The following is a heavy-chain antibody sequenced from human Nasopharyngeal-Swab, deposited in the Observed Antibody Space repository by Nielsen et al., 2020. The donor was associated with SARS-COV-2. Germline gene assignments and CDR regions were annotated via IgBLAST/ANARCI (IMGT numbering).Heavy chain of an antibody. CDR2: IYPGDSDT. D-gene: IGHD3-22*01. Sequence: VRQTPGEGMEGVGIIYPGDSDTRYSPSFQGQVTISADKSISTAYLQWSSLKASDTAMYYCARRGSRDYYDSSGYYKAPNWFDPWGQGTLVTVSS. V-gene: IGHV5-51*01. J-gene: IGHJ5*02. CDR3: ARRGSRDYYDSSGYYKAPNWFDP.